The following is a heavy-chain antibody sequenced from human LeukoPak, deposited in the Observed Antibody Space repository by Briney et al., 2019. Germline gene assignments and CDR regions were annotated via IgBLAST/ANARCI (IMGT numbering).Heavy chain of an antibody. V-gene: IGHV3-73*01. CDR3: TRDSGTYNWLDP. Sequence: GSLRLSCAASGFTFSDSSIHWVRQASGKGLEWIGLMEKELNGYATAYAASVRGRFTISRDDSQNTAYLQMDSLKTEDTALYYCTRDSGTYNWLDPWGQGTLVTVSS. CDR2: MEKELNGYAT. D-gene: IGHD1-26*01. CDR1: GFTFSDSS. J-gene: IGHJ5*02.